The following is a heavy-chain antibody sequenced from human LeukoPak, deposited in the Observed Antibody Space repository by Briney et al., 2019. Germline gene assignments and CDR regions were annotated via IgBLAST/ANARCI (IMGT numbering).Heavy chain of an antibody. D-gene: IGHD1-1*01. Sequence: GGSLRLSCAASGFTFNSYGMHWVRQAPGKGLEWVSCITGTSDIYYADSVKGRFTISRDNAKNSVYLQMNSLRAEDTGIYYCARAIRLWGQGTLVTASS. CDR1: GFTFNSYG. J-gene: IGHJ4*02. CDR2: ITGTSDI. CDR3: ARAIRL. V-gene: IGHV3-21*04.